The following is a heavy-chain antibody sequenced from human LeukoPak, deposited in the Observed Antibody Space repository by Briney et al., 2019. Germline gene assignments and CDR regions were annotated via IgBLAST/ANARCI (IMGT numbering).Heavy chain of an antibody. CDR1: GGTFSSYA. J-gene: IGHJ6*04. D-gene: IGHD3-10*01. Sequence: GASVKVSCKASGGTFSSYAISWVPQAPGQGLEWMGGIIPIFGTANYAQKFQGRVTITADESTSTAYMELSSLRSEDTAVYYCARAGEGPITMVRGVVYYYGMDVWGKGTTVTVSS. V-gene: IGHV1-69*01. CDR2: IIPIFGTA. CDR3: ARAGEGPITMVRGVVYYYGMDV.